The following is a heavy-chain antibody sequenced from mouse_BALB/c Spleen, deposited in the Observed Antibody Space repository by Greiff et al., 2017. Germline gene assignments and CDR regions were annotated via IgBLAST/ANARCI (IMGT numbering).Heavy chain of an antibody. Sequence: VQLQQSGAELVKPGASVKLSCTASGSNIKDPYMHWVKQRPEQGLEWIGRIDPANGNTKYDPKFQGKATITADTSSNTAYLQLSSLTSEDTAVYYCARWDYGSSWDYWGQGTTLTVSS. CDR3: ARWDYGSSWDY. CDR2: IDPANGNT. D-gene: IGHD1-1*01. V-gene: IGHV14-3*02. J-gene: IGHJ2*01. CDR1: GSNIKDPY.